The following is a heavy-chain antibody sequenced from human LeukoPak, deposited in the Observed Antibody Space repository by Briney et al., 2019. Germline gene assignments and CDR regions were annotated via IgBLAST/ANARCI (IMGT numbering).Heavy chain of an antibody. CDR1: GFSFSDYY. J-gene: IGHJ6*03. Sequence: GGSLRLSCAASGFSFSDYYMTWIRQAPGKGLEWISYISSSGSTIYYADSVRGRFTIPRDNAKNSLYLQINSLRAEDTAVYYCARLGDFNYNYLDVWGKGTTVTVSS. V-gene: IGHV3-11*04. D-gene: IGHD1-26*01. CDR2: ISSSGSTI. CDR3: ARLGDFNYNYLDV.